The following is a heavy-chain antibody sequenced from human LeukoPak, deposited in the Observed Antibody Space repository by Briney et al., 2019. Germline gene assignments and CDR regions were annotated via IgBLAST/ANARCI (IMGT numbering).Heavy chain of an antibody. CDR1: GGSISSSSYY. J-gene: IGHJ5*02. V-gene: IGHV4-39*07. CDR2: IYYSGST. D-gene: IGHD1-14*01. Sequence: PSETLSLTCTVSGGSISSSSYYWGWIRQPPGKGLEWIGSIYYSGSTYYNPSLKSRVTISVDTSKNQFSLKLSSVTAADTAVYYCARTKAPPDPWAWFDPWGQGTLVTV. CDR3: ARTKAPPDPWAWFDP.